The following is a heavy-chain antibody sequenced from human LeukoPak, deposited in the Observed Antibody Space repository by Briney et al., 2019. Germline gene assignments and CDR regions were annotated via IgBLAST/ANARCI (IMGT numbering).Heavy chain of an antibody. CDR2: IYYTGAT. CDR3: ARADESLVYGMDV. V-gene: IGHV4-39*07. CDR1: GGSIRSSSYY. J-gene: IGHJ6*02. Sequence: SETLSLTCSVSGGSIRSSSYYWAWVRQPPGKGLEWTGSIYYTGATYYNPSLNGRVTISLDASKNEFSLKLSSMTAADTAIYYCARADESLVYGMDVWGPGTTVIVSS.